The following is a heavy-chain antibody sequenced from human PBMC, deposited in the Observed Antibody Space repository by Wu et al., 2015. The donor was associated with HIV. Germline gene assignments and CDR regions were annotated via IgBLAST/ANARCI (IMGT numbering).Heavy chain of an antibody. J-gene: IGHJ3*02. CDR1: GYTFTTYA. V-gene: IGHV1-18*01. CDR3: ARAQWVRGVIITLQNLMSFDI. D-gene: IGHD3-10*01. Sequence: QVQLVQSRAEVKKPGALVKVSCKASGYTFTTYAITWVRQAPGQGLEWMGWISAYNGDTNYAQKLQGRITMTTDTSTSTAYMELRSLRSDDTAVYYCARAQWVRGVIITLQNLMSFDIWGQGTMVTVSS. CDR2: ISAYNGDT.